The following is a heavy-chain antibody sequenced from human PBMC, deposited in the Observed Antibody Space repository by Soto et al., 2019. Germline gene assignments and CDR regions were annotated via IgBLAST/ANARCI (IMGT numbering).Heavy chain of an antibody. CDR2: ISYSGTA. CDR1: GGSFSSYY. J-gene: IGHJ4*02. Sequence: SETLSLTCSVSGGSFSSYYWTWIRQPPGKGLEYIGSISYSGTANYNPSLRSRLTISVDTSKSQFSLKVSSVTAADTAVYYCAGQDSTSPFFGYWGQGTLVTVSS. D-gene: IGHD6-6*01. V-gene: IGHV4-59*01. CDR3: AGQDSTSPFFGY.